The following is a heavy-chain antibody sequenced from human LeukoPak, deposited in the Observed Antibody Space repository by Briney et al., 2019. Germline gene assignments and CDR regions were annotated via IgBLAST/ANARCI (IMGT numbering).Heavy chain of an antibody. CDR1: GFTFNNYA. V-gene: IGHV3-74*03. J-gene: IGHJ4*02. Sequence: GGSLRLSCAASGFTFNNYAMSWVRQAPGKGLVWVSGIKSDGSITTYADSVKGRFTISRDNAENTLYLQMNSLRVEDTAVYYCARGRPHGNDYWGQGTLVTVSS. CDR2: IKSDGSIT. D-gene: IGHD4-23*01. CDR3: ARGRPHGNDY.